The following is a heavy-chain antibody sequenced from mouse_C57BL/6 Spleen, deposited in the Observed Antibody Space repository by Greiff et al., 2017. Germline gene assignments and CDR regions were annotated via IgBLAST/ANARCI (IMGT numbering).Heavy chain of an antibody. CDR2: IDPGSGGT. CDR3: ARDYYGSKSFDY. Sequence: QVQLQQPGAELVKPGASVKLSCKASGYTFTSSWMHWVKQRPGRGLEWIGRIDPGSGGTKYNEKFKSKATLTVDKPSSTAYMQLSSLTSEDSAVYYCARDYYGSKSFDYWGQGTTLTVSS. D-gene: IGHD1-1*01. V-gene: IGHV1-72*01. CDR1: GYTFTSSW. J-gene: IGHJ2*01.